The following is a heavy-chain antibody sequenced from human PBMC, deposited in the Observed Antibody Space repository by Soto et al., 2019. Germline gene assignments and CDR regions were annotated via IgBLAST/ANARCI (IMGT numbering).Heavy chain of an antibody. D-gene: IGHD4-17*01. Sequence: QVQVMQSGAEVKKPGDSVKVSCKTSGYIFSDYGINWVRQAPGQGLEWMGWISGYSGNANLAQKFQGRVTMTTDKSTRTASMELRRLRSDATAVYYCAKRTSGTTWGESDYWGQGTLVTVSS. CDR3: AKRTSGTTWGESDY. CDR2: ISGYSGNA. J-gene: IGHJ4*02. V-gene: IGHV1-18*04. CDR1: GYIFSDYG.